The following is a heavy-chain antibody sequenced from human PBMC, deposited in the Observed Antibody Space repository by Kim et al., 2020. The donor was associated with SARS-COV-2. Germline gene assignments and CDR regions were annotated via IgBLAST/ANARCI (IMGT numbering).Heavy chain of an antibody. V-gene: IGHV3-53*01. Sequence: GSRYYTDSVKGRFTISMDNTKNTVYLQMNSLRAEDTAVYYCASGSYYTYWGQGTLVTVSS. D-gene: IGHD3-10*01. CDR3: ASGSYYTY. CDR2: GSR. J-gene: IGHJ4*02.